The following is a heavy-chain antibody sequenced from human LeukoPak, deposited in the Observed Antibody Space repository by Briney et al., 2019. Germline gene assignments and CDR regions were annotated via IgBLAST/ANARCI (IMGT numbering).Heavy chain of an antibody. CDR2: IYHSGST. V-gene: IGHV4-30-2*01. CDR3: ANPAYGDYFDY. Sequence: PSQTLSLTCAVSGGSISSGGYSWSWIRQPPGKGLEWIGYIYHSGSTYYNPSLKSRVTISVDRSKNQFSLKLSSVTAADTAVYYCANPAYGDYFDYWGQGTLVTVSS. CDR1: GGSISSGGYS. J-gene: IGHJ4*02. D-gene: IGHD4-17*01.